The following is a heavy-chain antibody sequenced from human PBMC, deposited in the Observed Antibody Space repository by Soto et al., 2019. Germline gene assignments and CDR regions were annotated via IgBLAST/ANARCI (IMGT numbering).Heavy chain of an antibody. CDR2: IKVDSGYT. CDR1: GYPFIKYG. V-gene: IGHV1-18*04. J-gene: IGHJ5*02. CDR3: ASSFYPGFDP. Sequence: QLQLVQSAAEVKKPGASVRVSCKAYGYPFIKYGISWIRQAPEQGLEWMGWIKVDSGYTNYAQKFQGRVTMTADTSSDTAFMDLRSLSLDDTAVYFCASSFYPGFDPWGQGTLLSVSS.